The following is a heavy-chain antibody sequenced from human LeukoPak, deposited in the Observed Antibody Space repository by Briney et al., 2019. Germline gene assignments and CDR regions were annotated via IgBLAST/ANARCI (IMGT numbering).Heavy chain of an antibody. Sequence: ASVKVSCKASGYTFTGYYMHWVRQAPGQGLEWMGWINPNSGGTNYAQKFQGRVTMTRDTSISTAYMELSRLRSDDTAVYYCARDPYILPGYWWFDPWGQGTQVTVSS. CDR3: ARDPYILPGYWWFDP. J-gene: IGHJ5*02. D-gene: IGHD3-9*01. V-gene: IGHV1-2*02. CDR2: INPNSGGT. CDR1: GYTFTGYY.